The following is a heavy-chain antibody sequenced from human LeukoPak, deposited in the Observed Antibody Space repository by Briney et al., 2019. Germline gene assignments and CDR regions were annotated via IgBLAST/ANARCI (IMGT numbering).Heavy chain of an antibody. Sequence: QSGGSLRLSCAASGFIFSNYWMNWVRQAPGKGLEWVATIKEDGREKYYVDSVKGRFTISRDNPKNSLFLQMSTLRAEDTAVYYCARGGSGSSWGQGTLVTASS. CDR3: ARGGSGSS. J-gene: IGHJ5*02. CDR2: IKEDGREK. D-gene: IGHD3-10*01. CDR1: GFIFSNYW. V-gene: IGHV3-7*04.